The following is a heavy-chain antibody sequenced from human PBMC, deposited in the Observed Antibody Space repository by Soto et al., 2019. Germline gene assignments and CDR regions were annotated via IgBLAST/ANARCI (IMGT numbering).Heavy chain of an antibody. D-gene: IGHD2-2*01. CDR3: ARRVVVVPAAYSVTDFDY. CDR2: INHSGST. Sequence: PSETLSLTCAVYGGSFSGYYWSWIRQPPGKGLEWIGEINHSGSTNYNPSLKSRVTISVDTSKNQFSLKLSSVTAADTAVYYCARRVVVVPAAYSVTDFDYWGQGTLVTVSS. J-gene: IGHJ4*02. V-gene: IGHV4-34*01. CDR1: GGSFSGYY.